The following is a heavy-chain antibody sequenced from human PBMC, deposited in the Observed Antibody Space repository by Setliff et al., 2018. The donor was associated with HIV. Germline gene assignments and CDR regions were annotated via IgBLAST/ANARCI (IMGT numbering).Heavy chain of an antibody. CDR1: GYTFTSYG. D-gene: IGHD6-19*01. V-gene: IGHV1-18*01. CDR3: ASRSGYSSGWYVDYFDY. Sequence: ASVKVSCKASGYTFTSYGISWVRQAPGQGLEWMGWISAYNGNTNYAQKLQGRVTMTTDTSTSTAYMELRSLRSDDTAVYYCASRSGYSSGWYVDYFDYWGQGTLVTVS. CDR2: ISAYNGNT. J-gene: IGHJ4*02.